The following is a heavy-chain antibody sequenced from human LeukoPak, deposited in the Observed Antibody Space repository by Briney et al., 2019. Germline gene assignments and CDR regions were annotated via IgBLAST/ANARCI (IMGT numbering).Heavy chain of an antibody. CDR1: GFTFSSYA. CDR2: ISSNGGST. CDR3: ARGSTYYYDSSGDDGYHDY. D-gene: IGHD3-22*01. Sequence: GGSLRLSCAASGFTFSSYAMRWVRQAPGKGLEYVSAISSNGGSTYYANSVKGRFTISRDNSKNTLYLQMGSLGAGDMAVYYCARGSTYYYDSSGDDGYHDYWGQGTLVTVSS. J-gene: IGHJ4*02. V-gene: IGHV3-64*01.